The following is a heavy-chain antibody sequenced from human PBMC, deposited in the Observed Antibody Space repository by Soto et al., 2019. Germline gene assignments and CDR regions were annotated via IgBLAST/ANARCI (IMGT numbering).Heavy chain of an antibody. J-gene: IGHJ6*02. Sequence: GGSLRLSCAASGFTFSDYYMSWIRQAPGKGLEWVSYISSSGSTIYYADSVKGRFTISRDNAKNSLYLQMNSLRAEDTAVYYCARVSGDTAMAYYYYGMDVWGQGTTVTVSS. V-gene: IGHV3-11*01. CDR1: GFTFSDYY. D-gene: IGHD5-18*01. CDR3: ARVSGDTAMAYYYYGMDV. CDR2: ISSSGSTI.